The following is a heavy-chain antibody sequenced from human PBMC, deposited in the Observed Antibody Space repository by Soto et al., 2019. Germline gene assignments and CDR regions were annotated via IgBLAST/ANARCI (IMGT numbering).Heavy chain of an antibody. CDR3: ARLGGSSWYNVSRGSGDWFDP. J-gene: IGHJ5*02. CDR2: IYYSGST. Sequence: QVQLQESGPGLVKPSETLSLTCTVSGGSVSSGSYYWSWIRQPPGKGLEWIGYIYYSGSTNYNPSLKSRATISVETSKNQFSLKLSPVTAADPAVYYCARLGGSSWYNVSRGSGDWFDPWGQGTLVTVSS. D-gene: IGHD6-13*01. CDR1: GGSVSSGSYY. V-gene: IGHV4-61*01.